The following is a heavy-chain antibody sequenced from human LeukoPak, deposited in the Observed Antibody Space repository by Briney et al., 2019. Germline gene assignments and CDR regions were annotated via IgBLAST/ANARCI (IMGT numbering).Heavy chain of an antibody. D-gene: IGHD2-15*01. CDR1: GGSISRGDYY. J-gene: IGHJ3*02. CDR2: IYYSGST. CDR3: ARGYCSGGTCYDAFDI. V-gene: IGHV4-30-4*01. Sequence: SETLSLTCTVSGGSISRGDYYWGWIRQPPGKGLEWIGHIYYSGSTYYNPSLRSRVIVSIDTSESQFSLKLSSVTAADTAVYYCARGYCSGGTCYDAFDIWGQGTMVTVSS.